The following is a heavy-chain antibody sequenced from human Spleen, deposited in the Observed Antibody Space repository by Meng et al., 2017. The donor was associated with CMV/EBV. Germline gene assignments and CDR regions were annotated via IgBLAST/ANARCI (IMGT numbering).Heavy chain of an antibody. J-gene: IGHJ6*02. V-gene: IGHV4-59*01. CDR2: IYYSGST. CDR3: ARDLSGSCSSTSCYRHYGMDV. CDR1: GGTISSYY. D-gene: IGHD2-2*01. Sequence: GSLRLSCTVSGGTISSYYWSWIRQPPGNGLEWIGYIYYSGSTNYNPSLKIRVTISVDTSKNQFSLKLSSVTAADTAVYYCARDLSGSCSSTSCYRHYGMDVWGQGTTVTVSS.